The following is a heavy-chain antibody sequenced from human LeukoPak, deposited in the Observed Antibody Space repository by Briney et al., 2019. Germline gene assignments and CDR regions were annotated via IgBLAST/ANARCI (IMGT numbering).Heavy chain of an antibody. D-gene: IGHD2-2*01. CDR3: ARLGSTFDI. J-gene: IGHJ3*02. CDR1: GGSMSSYY. Sequence: SETLSLTCTVSGGSMSSYYWSWLRQPPGKGLEWIGYIFYSGGSNYNPSLKSRVTISVDTSKNHFSLKLSSVTAADTAVYYCARLGSTFDIWGQGTMVTVSS. V-gene: IGHV4-59*08. CDR2: IFYSGGS.